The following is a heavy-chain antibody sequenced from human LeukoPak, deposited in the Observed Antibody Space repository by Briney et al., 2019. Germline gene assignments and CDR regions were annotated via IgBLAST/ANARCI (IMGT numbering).Heavy chain of an antibody. V-gene: IGHV3-48*03. Sequence: GGSLRLSCAASGFTVSSNEMSWVRQAPGKGLEWVSYISGNGGTIYYADSVKGRFTISRDNAKNSVYLQMNSLRGEDTAVYYCAREYGSGDFWGQGTRVTVSS. J-gene: IGHJ4*02. CDR1: GFTVSSNE. CDR2: ISGNGGTI. D-gene: IGHD3-10*01. CDR3: AREYGSGDF.